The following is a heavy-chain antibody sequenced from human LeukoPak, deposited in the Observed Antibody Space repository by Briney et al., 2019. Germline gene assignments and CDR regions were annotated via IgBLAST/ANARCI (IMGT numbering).Heavy chain of an antibody. J-gene: IGHJ3*02. Sequence: SETLSLTCAVSGGSISSSNWWSWVRQPPGKGLEWIGEIYHSGSTNYNPSLKSRVTISVDRSKNQFSLKLSSVTAADTAVYYCARDFAELNDFWSGQGDAFDIWGQGTMVTVSS. CDR2: IYHSGST. CDR1: GGSISSSNW. D-gene: IGHD3-3*01. CDR3: ARDFAELNDFWSGQGDAFDI. V-gene: IGHV4-4*02.